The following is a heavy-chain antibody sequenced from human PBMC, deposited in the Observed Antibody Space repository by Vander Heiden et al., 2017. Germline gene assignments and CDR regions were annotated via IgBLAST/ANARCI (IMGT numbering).Heavy chain of an antibody. CDR3: ATSNRGYFDY. J-gene: IGHJ4*02. Sequence: EVQLVESGGVSVQPGGSLRPPCASSGFRFNIYSMNWVRQAPGKGLEWISYMTSDMRTIYYADSVKGRFTISRDNAKNLLYLQMNSLRDEDTAVYYCATSNRGYFDYWGQGTLVAVSS. CDR2: MTSDMRTI. CDR1: GFRFNIYS. V-gene: IGHV3-48*02.